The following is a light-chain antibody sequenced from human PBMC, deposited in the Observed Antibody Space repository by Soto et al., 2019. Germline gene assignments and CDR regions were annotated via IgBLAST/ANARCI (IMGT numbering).Light chain of an antibody. V-gene: IGKV3-15*01. CDR2: GAS. CDR3: QQYDKLPLT. CDR1: QSVGSN. J-gene: IGKJ3*01. Sequence: ERVMTQSPATLSVSPGERATLSCRASQSVGSNLAWYQQKPGQAPRLLIFGASSRATGVPARFSGSGSGTEFTLTINSLQSEDFAVYFCQQYDKLPLTFGPGTKVDIK.